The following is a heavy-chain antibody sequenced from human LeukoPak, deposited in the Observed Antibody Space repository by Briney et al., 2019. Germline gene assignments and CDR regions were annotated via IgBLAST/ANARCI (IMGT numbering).Heavy chain of an antibody. CDR1: GFTFSSYS. CDR3: ARDMRFRGVYYMDV. D-gene: IGHD3-3*01. Sequence: GGSLRLSCAASGFTFSSYSMNWVRQAPGKGLEWVSSISNSGSYIYYADSVKGRFTISRDNAKNSLYLQMNSLRAEDTAVYYCARDMRFRGVYYMDVWGKGTTVTVSS. V-gene: IGHV3-21*01. CDR2: ISNSGSYI. J-gene: IGHJ6*03.